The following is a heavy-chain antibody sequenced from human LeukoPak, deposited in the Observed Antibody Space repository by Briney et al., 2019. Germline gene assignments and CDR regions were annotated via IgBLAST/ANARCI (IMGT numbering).Heavy chain of an antibody. V-gene: IGHV4-39*01. D-gene: IGHD3-10*01. CDR3: ASTLYFYGSGSSYNYFDY. CDR2: IFYSGST. CDR1: GGSISSSNYY. Sequence: SETLSLTCIVSGGSISSSNYYWGWIRQPPGKGLEWIGSIFYSGSTYYNSSLKSRVTISVDTSKNRFSLKLRSVTAADTAVYYCASTLYFYGSGSSYNYFDYWGQGTLVTVSS. J-gene: IGHJ4*02.